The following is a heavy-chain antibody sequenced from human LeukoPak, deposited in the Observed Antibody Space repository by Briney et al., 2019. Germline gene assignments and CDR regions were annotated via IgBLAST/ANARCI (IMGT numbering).Heavy chain of an antibody. D-gene: IGHD6-6*01. J-gene: IGHJ4*02. V-gene: IGHV1-18*01. CDR1: GYTFTIYG. Sequence: ASVKVSCKASGYTFTIYGISCVRQAPGQGGEWMGWISAYNRNTNYAQKLQGRVTMTTDTSTSTAYMELRSLRSDDPAVYYCARDGGSSHFDYWRQGTLVTVSS. CDR2: ISAYNRNT. CDR3: ARDGGSSHFDY.